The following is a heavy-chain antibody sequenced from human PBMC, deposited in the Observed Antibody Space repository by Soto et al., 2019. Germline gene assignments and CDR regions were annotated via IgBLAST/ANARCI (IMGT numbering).Heavy chain of an antibody. D-gene: IGHD3-3*01. CDR2: IIPIFGTA. Sequence: SVKVSCKASGGTFSSYAISWVRQAPGQGLEWMGGIIPIFGTANYAQKFQGRVTITADESTSTAYMKLSSLRSEDTAVYYCARSAGLRFLEWLLGGDAFDIWGQGTMVTVSS. J-gene: IGHJ3*02. V-gene: IGHV1-69*13. CDR1: GGTFSSYA. CDR3: ARSAGLRFLEWLLGGDAFDI.